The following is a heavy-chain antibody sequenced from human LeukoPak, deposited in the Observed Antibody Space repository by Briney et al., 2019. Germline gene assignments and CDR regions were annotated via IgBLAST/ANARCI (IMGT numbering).Heavy chain of an antibody. CDR3: ARDLAYSRLDY. Sequence: GGSLRLSCAVSGLTFSSSWMDWVRQAPGKELEWVASINPDGNKKYSADSVKGRFTISRDNAENSLYLQMNSLRVEDTAFYYCARDLAYSRLDYWGQGMLVTVSS. CDR2: INPDGNKK. D-gene: IGHD5-18*01. J-gene: IGHJ4*02. CDR1: GLTFSSSW. V-gene: IGHV3-7*01.